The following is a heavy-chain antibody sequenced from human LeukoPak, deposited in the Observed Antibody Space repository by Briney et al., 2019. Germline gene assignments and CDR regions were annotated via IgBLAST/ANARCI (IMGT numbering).Heavy chain of an antibody. CDR3: ARAPSYYDSSGPNWFDP. V-gene: IGHV1-8*01. CDR1: GYTFTSYD. Sequence: GASVKVSCKASGYTFTSYDINWVRQATGQGLEWMGWMNPNSGNTGYAQKFQGRVTMTRNTSISTAYMELSSLRSEDTAVYYCARAPSYYDSSGPNWFDPWGQGTLVTVSS. J-gene: IGHJ5*02. CDR2: MNPNSGNT. D-gene: IGHD3-22*01.